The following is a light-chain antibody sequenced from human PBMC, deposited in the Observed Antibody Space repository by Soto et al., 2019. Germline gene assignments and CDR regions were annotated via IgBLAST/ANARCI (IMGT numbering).Light chain of an antibody. CDR2: AAS. CDR3: QQANSFPFT. V-gene: IGKV1-12*02. J-gene: IGKJ3*01. CDR1: QIINKW. Sequence: DIHMTQSPSSVSASVGDRVTITCRASQIINKWLAWYQQKPGKAPTLLIYAASTLQSGVPSRFSGSGSGADFTLTISSLQPEDFATYYCQQANSFPFTFGPGTKVDIK.